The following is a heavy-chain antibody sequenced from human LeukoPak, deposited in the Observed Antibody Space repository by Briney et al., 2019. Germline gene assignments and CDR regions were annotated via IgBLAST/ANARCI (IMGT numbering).Heavy chain of an antibody. J-gene: IGHJ4*02. V-gene: IGHV4-59*11. Sequence: SETLSLTCTVSGGSISSHYWSWIRQPPGKGLEWIGYIYYSGSTNYNPSLKSRVTISVDTSKNQFSLKLSSVTAADTAVYYCARADRSGYSYWGQGTLVTVSS. CDR2: IYYSGST. D-gene: IGHD3-3*01. CDR3: ARADRSGYSY. CDR1: GGSISSHY.